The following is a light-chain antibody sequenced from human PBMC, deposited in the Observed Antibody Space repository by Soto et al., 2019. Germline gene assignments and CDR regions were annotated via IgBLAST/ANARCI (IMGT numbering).Light chain of an antibody. CDR1: QSVSSY. CDR2: AAS. J-gene: IGKJ1*01. Sequence: EIVLTQSPATLSLSPGERATLSCRASQSVSSYLAWYQQKPGQAPKLLIYAASSWQSGVTARFSGSGSGTDFTLTISSLQPEDFATYYCQQSYSTPWTFGQGTKVDIK. V-gene: IGKV3-11*01. CDR3: QQSYSTPWT.